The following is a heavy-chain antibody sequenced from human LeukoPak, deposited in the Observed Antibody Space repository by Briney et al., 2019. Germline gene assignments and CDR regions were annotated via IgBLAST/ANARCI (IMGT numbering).Heavy chain of an antibody. CDR3: ARDARRYYYGSGSYLDY. D-gene: IGHD3-10*01. Sequence: GGSLRLSCAASGFTFSTYWMSWVRRAPGKGLEWVANIKQDGSEKYYVDSVKGRFTISRDNAKNSLYLQMNSLRAEDTAVYYCARDARRYYYGSGSYLDYWGQGTLVTVSS. J-gene: IGHJ4*02. V-gene: IGHV3-7*01. CDR2: IKQDGSEK. CDR1: GFTFSTYW.